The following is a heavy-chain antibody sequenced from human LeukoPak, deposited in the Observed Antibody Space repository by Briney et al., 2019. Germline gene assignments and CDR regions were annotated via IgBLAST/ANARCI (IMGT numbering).Heavy chain of an antibody. D-gene: IGHD2-8*01. J-gene: IGHJ4*02. V-gene: IGHV3-30*18. CDR2: ISSDGSKE. Sequence: RPGGSLRLSCAASGFAFDAFGIHWVRQAPGKGLEWVAVISSDGSKEYYGDSVKGRFTISRGNSKNMLYPQMNNPRAEDLGVYYCAKSGGYCTDGICYHFDYWGQGTLVTVSS. CDR3: AKSGGYCTDGICYHFDY. CDR1: GFAFDAFG.